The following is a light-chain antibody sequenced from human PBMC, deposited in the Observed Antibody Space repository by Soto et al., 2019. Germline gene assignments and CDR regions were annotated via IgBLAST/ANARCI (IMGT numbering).Light chain of an antibody. V-gene: IGLV2-8*01. Sequence: QSALAQPPSASGSPGQSVTISCTGSGSDIGAYNFVSWYQQHPGKAPKLMIFGVTERPSGVPDRFSGSKSGNTASLTVSGLQADDEAVYYCYSYAGRNIWVFGGGTKRPS. CDR1: GSDIGAYNF. CDR2: GVT. CDR3: YSYAGRNIWV. J-gene: IGLJ3*02.